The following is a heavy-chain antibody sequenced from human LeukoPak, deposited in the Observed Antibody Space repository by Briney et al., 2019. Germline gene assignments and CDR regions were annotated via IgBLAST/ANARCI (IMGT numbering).Heavy chain of an antibody. J-gene: IGHJ5*02. D-gene: IGHD3-10*01. CDR1: GFTFSTYA. Sequence: GGSLRLSCAASGFTFSTYAMHWVRQAPGKGLEWVAAIPYDGSNKNYADSVKGRFAISRDNSKNTLYLQMNSLRAEDTAVYYCTKEGLPSGSSWSAWFDPWGQGTLVTVSS. CDR3: TKEGLPSGSSWSAWFDP. CDR2: IPYDGSNK. V-gene: IGHV3-30*09.